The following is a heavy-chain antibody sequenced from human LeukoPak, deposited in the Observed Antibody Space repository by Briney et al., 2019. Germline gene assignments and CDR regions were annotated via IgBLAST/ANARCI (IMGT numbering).Heavy chain of an antibody. CDR2: IYSGGST. CDR3: SSSSPTSYTDY. Sequence: QPGGSLRLSCAASGLIFGSNYMTWVRQAPGKGLECVSVIYSGGSTYYADSVKGRFTISRHNTKNTLYLQMNSLRAEDTAVYYCSSSSPTSYTDYWGQGTRVTGSS. V-gene: IGHV3-53*04. D-gene: IGHD6-13*01. J-gene: IGHJ4*02. CDR1: GLIFGSNY.